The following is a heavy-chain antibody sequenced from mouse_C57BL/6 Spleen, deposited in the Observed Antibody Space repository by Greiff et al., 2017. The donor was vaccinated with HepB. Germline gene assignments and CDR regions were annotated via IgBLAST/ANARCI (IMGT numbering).Heavy chain of an antibody. CDR1: GFSLTSYG. D-gene: IGHD1-1*01. Sequence: VQLVESGPGLVQPSQSLSITCTVSGFSLTSYGVHWVRQSPGKGLEWLGVLWSGGSTDYNAAFISRLSISKDNSKSQVFFKMNSLQADDTAIYYCARNWITTVVAGAMDYWGQGTSVTVSS. CDR2: LWSGGST. J-gene: IGHJ4*01. V-gene: IGHV2-2*01. CDR3: ARNWITTVVAGAMDY.